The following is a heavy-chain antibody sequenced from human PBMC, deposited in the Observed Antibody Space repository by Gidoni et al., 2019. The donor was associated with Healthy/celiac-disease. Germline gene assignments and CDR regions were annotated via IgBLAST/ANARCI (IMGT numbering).Heavy chain of an antibody. CDR3: ARDSRYYGSGSYFAYYYGMDV. CDR2: ISYDGSNK. J-gene: IGHJ6*02. D-gene: IGHD3-10*01. Sequence: QVQLVESGGGVVQPGRSLRLSCAAPGFPFSRYATPGVRQAPGKGLEWVAVISYDGSNKYYADSVKGRFTISRDNSKNTLYLQMNSLRAEDTAVYYCARDSRYYGSGSYFAYYYGMDVWGQGTTVTVSS. V-gene: IGHV3-30-3*01. CDR1: GFPFSRYA.